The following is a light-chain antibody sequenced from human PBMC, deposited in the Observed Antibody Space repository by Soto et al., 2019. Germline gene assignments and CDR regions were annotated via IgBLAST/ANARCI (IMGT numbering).Light chain of an antibody. V-gene: IGKV3-15*01. CDR1: QSVSSN. J-gene: IGKJ4*01. Sequence: EIVMTQSPATLSVSPGERAALSCWASQSVSSNLAWYQQKPGQPPRLLIYGASTRATGIPARFSGSGSGTEFTLTISSLQSEDFATYYCQQSYSTPFTFGGGTKVEIK. CDR3: QQSYSTPFT. CDR2: GAS.